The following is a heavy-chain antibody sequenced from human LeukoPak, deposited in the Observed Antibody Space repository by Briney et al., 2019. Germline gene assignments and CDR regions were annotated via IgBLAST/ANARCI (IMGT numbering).Heavy chain of an antibody. V-gene: IGHV3-23*01. CDR3: AKEYGSSWYFFDY. Sequence: GGSLRLSCAASGFTFSTYAMSWVRQAPGKGLEWVSTISGSGGSTHYADSVKSRFTISRDNSKNTLYLQMNSLRADDTAVYYCAKEYGSSWYFFDYWGQGTLVTVSS. CDR2: ISGSGGST. J-gene: IGHJ4*02. D-gene: IGHD6-13*01. CDR1: GFTFSTYA.